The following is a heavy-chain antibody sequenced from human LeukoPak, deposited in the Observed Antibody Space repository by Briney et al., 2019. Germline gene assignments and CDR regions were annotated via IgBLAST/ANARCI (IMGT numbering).Heavy chain of an antibody. V-gene: IGHV1-69*05. CDR1: GGTFSSYA. CDR2: IIPIFGTE. CDR3: ARDLGIAARGVYMDV. D-gene: IGHD6-6*01. J-gene: IGHJ6*03. Sequence: GASVKVSCKASGGTFSSYAISWVRQAPGQGLEWMGGIIPIFGTENYAQKFQGRVTITTDESTSTAYMELSSLRSEDTAVYYCARDLGIAARGVYMDVWGKGTTVTVSS.